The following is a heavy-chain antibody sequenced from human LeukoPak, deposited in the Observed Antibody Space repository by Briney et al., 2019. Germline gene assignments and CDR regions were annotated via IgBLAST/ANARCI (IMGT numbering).Heavy chain of an antibody. CDR1: GGSISSSSYY. CDR2: IYYSGST. D-gene: IGHD6-19*01. J-gene: IGHJ4*02. Sequence: SETLSLTCTVSGGSISSSSYYWGWIRQPPGEGLEWIGSIYYSGSTYYNPSLKSRVTISVDTSKNQFSLKLSSVTAADTAVYYCASSPGYLGGWRGYDYWGQGTLVTVSS. V-gene: IGHV4-39*01. CDR3: ASSPGYLGGWRGYDY.